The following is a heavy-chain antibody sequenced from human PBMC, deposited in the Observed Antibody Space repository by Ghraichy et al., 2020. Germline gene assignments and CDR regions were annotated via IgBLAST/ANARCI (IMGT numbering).Heavy chain of an antibody. V-gene: IGHV3-48*02. CDR3: AGYSGSYPREELFDY. CDR2: ISSSSSTI. J-gene: IGHJ4*02. Sequence: SCAASGFTFSSYSMNWVRQAPGKGLEWVSYISSSSSTIYYADSVKGRFTISRDNAKNSLYLQMNSLRDEDTAVYYCAGYSGSYPREELFDYWGQGTLVTVSS. D-gene: IGHD1-26*01. CDR1: GFTFSSYS.